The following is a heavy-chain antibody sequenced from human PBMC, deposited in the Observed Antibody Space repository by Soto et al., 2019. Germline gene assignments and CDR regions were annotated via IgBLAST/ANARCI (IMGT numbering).Heavy chain of an antibody. V-gene: IGHV1-18*04. Sequence: APVKVSCKASGYTFATYGVTWVRQAPGQGLEWMGWISAHNGDTKYSQKFQGRVTMTTDTSTSTAYMELSSLRSEDTAVFFCARDAVVGAVAGTYHLDFWGQGTLVTVSS. CDR3: ARDAVVGAVAGTYHLDF. D-gene: IGHD6-19*01. CDR2: ISAHNGDT. J-gene: IGHJ4*02. CDR1: GYTFATYG.